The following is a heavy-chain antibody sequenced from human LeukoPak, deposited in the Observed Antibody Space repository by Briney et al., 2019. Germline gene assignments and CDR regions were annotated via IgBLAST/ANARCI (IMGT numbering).Heavy chain of an antibody. D-gene: IGHD6-13*01. V-gene: IGHV3-7*03. J-gene: IGHJ4*02. Sequence: LPGGSLRLSCAASGFTFSSYWMSWVRQAPGKGLEWVANIKQDGSEEYYVDSVKGRFTISRDNAKNSLYLQMNSLRAEDTAVYYCAREEIAAAGTVFDYWGQGTLVTVSS. CDR3: AREEIAAAGTVFDY. CDR2: IKQDGSEE. CDR1: GFTFSSYW.